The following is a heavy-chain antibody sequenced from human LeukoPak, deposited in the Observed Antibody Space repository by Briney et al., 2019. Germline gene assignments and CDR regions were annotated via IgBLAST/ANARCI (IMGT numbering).Heavy chain of an antibody. Sequence: GASVKVSCKASGYTFTSYYMHWVRQAPGHGLEWMGIINPSGGSTSYAQKFQGRVTMTRDTSTSTVYMELSSLRSEDTAVYYCARDPYYDFWSGDTHFDYWGQGTLVTVSS. V-gene: IGHV1-46*01. CDR3: ARDPYYDFWSGDTHFDY. CDR1: GYTFTSYY. D-gene: IGHD3-3*01. CDR2: INPSGGST. J-gene: IGHJ4*02.